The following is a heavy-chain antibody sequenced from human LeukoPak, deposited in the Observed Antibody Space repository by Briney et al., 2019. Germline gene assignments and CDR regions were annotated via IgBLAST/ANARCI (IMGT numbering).Heavy chain of an antibody. CDR1: GYSISRDYY. CDR2: IYHSGSS. J-gene: IGHJ4*02. CDR3: ARQCSSSSCYFDY. Sequence: SSETLSLTCAVSGYSISRDYYWGWIRQPPGKGLEWIGNIYHSGSSYYNPSLKSRVTISVDTSKNQFSLKLTSVTAADTAVYYYARQCSSSSCYFDYWGQGTLVTVSS. D-gene: IGHD2-2*01. V-gene: IGHV4-38-2*01.